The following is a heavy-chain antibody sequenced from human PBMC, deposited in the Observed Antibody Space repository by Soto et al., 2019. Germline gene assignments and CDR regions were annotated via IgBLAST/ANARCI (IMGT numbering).Heavy chain of an antibody. CDR1: GFTFDDYG. CDR3: ARGTAVTAINRFDY. J-gene: IGHJ4*02. D-gene: IGHD2-21*02. CDR2: INWNGGST. V-gene: IGHV3-20*04. Sequence: PGGSLRLCCAASGFTFDDYGMSWVRQAPGKGLEWVSGINWNGGSTGYADSVKGRFTISRDNAKNSLYLQMNSLRAEDTALYYCARGTAVTAINRFDYWGQGTLVTVSS.